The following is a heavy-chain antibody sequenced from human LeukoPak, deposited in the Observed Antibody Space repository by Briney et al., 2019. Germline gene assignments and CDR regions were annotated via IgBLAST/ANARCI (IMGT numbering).Heavy chain of an antibody. CDR2: IIPIFGTA. CDR1: GGTFSSYA. Sequence: GASVKVSCKASGGTFSSYAISWVRQAPGQGLEWMGGIIPIFGTAHYAQKFQGRVTITADESTSTAYMELSSLRSEDTAVYYCARGWFSQYFFHYFDYWGQGTLVTVSS. CDR3: ARGWFSQYFFHYFDY. J-gene: IGHJ4*02. V-gene: IGHV1-69*13. D-gene: IGHD2/OR15-2a*01.